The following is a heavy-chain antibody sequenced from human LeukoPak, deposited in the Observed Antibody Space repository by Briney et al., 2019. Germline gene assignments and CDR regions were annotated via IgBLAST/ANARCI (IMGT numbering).Heavy chain of an antibody. CDR2: ISGSGDTP. D-gene: IGHD4-17*01. J-gene: IGHJ2*01. CDR3: AKDYGDYSPFYWYFDL. Sequence: PGGSLRLSCAASGFTFSSYAMSWVRQAPGKGLEWVSGISGSGDTPYYADSVKGRFIISRDNSKSTLYLQMNSLRAEDTAVYYCAKDYGDYSPFYWYFDLWGRGTLVTVSS. V-gene: IGHV3-23*01. CDR1: GFTFSSYA.